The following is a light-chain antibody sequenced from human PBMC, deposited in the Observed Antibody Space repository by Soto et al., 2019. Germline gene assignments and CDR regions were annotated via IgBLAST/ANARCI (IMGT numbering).Light chain of an antibody. J-gene: IGKJ3*01. V-gene: IGKV1-33*01. CDR3: QYCDYLPL. CDR2: GAS. Sequence: DIQMTQSPSSLSASVGDRVTITCQACHDITNYLNWYQHKPGKAPKLLIYGASNLETGVPSRFSGSGSGTDFTFTISSLQPEDIATYYCQYCDYLPLFGPGTTVDFK. CDR1: HDITNY.